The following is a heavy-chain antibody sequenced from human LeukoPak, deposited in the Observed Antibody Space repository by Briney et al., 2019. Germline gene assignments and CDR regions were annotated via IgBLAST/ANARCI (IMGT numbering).Heavy chain of an antibody. J-gene: IGHJ4*02. D-gene: IGHD6-6*01. V-gene: IGHV4-61*01. Sequence: SETLSLICTVSGGSVSSGSYYWSWIRQPPGKGLEWIGYIYYSGSTNYNPSLKSRVTISVDTSKNQFSLKLSSVTAADTAVYYCARGSIALYYFDYWGQGTLVTVSS. CDR1: GGSVSSGSYY. CDR3: ARGSIALYYFDY. CDR2: IYYSGST.